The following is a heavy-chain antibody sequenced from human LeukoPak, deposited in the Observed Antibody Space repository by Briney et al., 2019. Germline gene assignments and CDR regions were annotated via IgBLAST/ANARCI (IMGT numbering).Heavy chain of an antibody. CDR1: GFTFSSYW. Sequence: GGSLRLSCTASGFTFSSYWMSWVRQAPGEGLEWVAFIRYDGSNKYYADSVKGRFTISRDNSKNTLYLQMNSLRAEDTAVYYCAKPGYSYGPAYYYYMDVWGKGTTVTISS. V-gene: IGHV3-30*02. CDR3: AKPGYSYGPAYYYYMDV. D-gene: IGHD5-18*01. J-gene: IGHJ6*03. CDR2: IRYDGSNK.